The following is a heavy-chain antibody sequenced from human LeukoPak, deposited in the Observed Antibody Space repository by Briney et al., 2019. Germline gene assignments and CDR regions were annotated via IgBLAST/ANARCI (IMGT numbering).Heavy chain of an antibody. V-gene: IGHV1-18*01. Sequence: EASVKVSCKASGYTFTSYGISWVRQAPGQGLEWMGWISAYNGNTNYAQKLQGRVTMTTDTSTSTAYMELSSLRSEDTAVYYCAREYYYDSSGYYLYWGQGTLVTVSS. J-gene: IGHJ4*02. CDR3: AREYYYDSSGYYLY. CDR1: GYTFTSYG. D-gene: IGHD3-22*01. CDR2: ISAYNGNT.